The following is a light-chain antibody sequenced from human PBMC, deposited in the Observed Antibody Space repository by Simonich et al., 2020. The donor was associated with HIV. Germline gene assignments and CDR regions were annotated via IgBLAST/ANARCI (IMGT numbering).Light chain of an antibody. V-gene: IGLV3-25*03. CDR3: QSADTSGTYRGV. CDR2: KDS. J-gene: IGLJ3*02. CDR1: ALPKQY. Sequence: SYELTQPPSVSVSPGQTARITCSGDALPKQYVYWYQQKPGQAPVLVIYKDSERPSGIPGRFSGSSSGTTVTLTISGVQAEDEADYYCQSADTSGTYRGVFGGGTKLTVL.